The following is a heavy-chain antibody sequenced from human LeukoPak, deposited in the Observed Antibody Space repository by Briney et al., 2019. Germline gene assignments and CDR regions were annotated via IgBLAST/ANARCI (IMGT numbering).Heavy chain of an antibody. CDR1: GGTFSSYA. V-gene: IGHV1-69*13. D-gene: IGHD1-26*01. Sequence: SVKVSCKVSGGTFSSYAISWVRQAPGQGLEWMGGIIPIFGTANYAQKFQGRVTITADESTSTAYMELSSLRSEDTAVYYCARRWELLGNWFDPWGQGTLVTVSS. J-gene: IGHJ5*02. CDR3: ARRWELLGNWFDP. CDR2: IIPIFGTA.